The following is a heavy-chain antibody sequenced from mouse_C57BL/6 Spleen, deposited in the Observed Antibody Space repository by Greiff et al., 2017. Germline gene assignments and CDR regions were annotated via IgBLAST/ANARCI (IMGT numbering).Heavy chain of an antibody. J-gene: IGHJ4*01. CDR1: GFNIKDDY. CDR3: TTIYGYDGADY. Sequence: EVQLQQSGAELVRPGASVKLSCTASGFNIKDDYMHWVKQRPEQGLEWIGWIDPENGDTEYASKFQGKATITADTSSNTAYLQLSSLTSEDTAVYYCTTIYGYDGADYWGQGTSVTVSS. V-gene: IGHV14-4*01. CDR2: IDPENGDT. D-gene: IGHD2-2*01.